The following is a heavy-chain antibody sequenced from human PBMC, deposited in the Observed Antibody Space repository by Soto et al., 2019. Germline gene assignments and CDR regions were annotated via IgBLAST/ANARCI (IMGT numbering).Heavy chain of an antibody. J-gene: IGHJ4*02. CDR2: INHSGST. CDR3: ARHTGDGYNHFDY. CDR1: GGSFSGYY. D-gene: IGHD5-12*01. Sequence: PSETLSLTCAVYGGSFSGYYWSWIRQPPGKGLEWIGEINHSGSTNYNPSLKSRVTISVDTSKNQFSLKLSSVTAADTAVYYCARHTGDGYNHFDYWGQGTLVTVSS. V-gene: IGHV4-34*01.